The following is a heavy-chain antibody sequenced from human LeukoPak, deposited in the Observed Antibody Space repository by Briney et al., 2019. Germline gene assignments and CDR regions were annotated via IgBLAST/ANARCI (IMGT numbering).Heavy chain of an antibody. CDR2: ISRSGDIT. CDR3: ATEGFYY. J-gene: IGHJ4*02. V-gene: IGHV3-23*01. CDR1: GATFTKYG. Sequence: GGSLRLSCAASGATFTKYGMKWVRQAAGAGLEYISGISRSGDITHYADSAKGRFTISRDNVQNTLYLQMNSLRAEDTALYYCATEGFYYWGPGTQVTVSS.